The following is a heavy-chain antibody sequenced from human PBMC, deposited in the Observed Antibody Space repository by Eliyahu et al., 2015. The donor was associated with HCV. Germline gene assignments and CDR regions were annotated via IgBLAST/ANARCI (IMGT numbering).Heavy chain of an antibody. CDR3: AKVPADYDFWSGYYSGYYYGMDV. J-gene: IGHJ6*02. CDR2: ISGSGGST. Sequence: EVQLLESGGGLVQPGGSLRLSCAASGFPFSRYAVSWVRQAPGKGLEWVSAISGSGGSTYYADSVKGRFTISRDNSKNTLYLQMNSLRAEDTAVYYCAKVPADYDFWSGYYSGYYYGMDVWGQGTTVTVSS. V-gene: IGHV3-23*01. CDR1: GFPFSRYA. D-gene: IGHD3-3*01.